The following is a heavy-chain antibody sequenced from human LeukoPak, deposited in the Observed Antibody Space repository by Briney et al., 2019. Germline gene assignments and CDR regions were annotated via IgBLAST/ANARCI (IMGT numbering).Heavy chain of an antibody. CDR2: IYHSGRT. V-gene: IGHV4-30-2*01. D-gene: IGHD2-2*01. CDR1: GASISSGGYS. CDR3: ARRQYHYYGMDV. Sequence: PSQTLSLTCAVSGASISSGGYSWTWIRQPPGKGLEWIGYIYHSGRTYYNPSLKSRVTISVDRSKNQFSLKLSSVTVADTAVYYCARRQYHYYGMDVWGQGTTVTVSS. J-gene: IGHJ6*02.